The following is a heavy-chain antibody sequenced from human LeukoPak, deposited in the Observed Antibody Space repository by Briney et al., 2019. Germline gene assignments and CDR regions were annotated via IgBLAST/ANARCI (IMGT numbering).Heavy chain of an antibody. D-gene: IGHD3-22*01. Sequence: TLSLTCAVSGGSISSGGHSWSWIRQPPGRGLEWIGYISHSGSTYDNPSLKSRVTISVDRSKNQFSLKLSSVTAADTAVYYCARGFKRYYYDSSGANWFDPWGQGTLVTVSS. V-gene: IGHV4-30-2*01. CDR1: GGSISSGGHS. CDR2: ISHSGST. CDR3: ARGFKRYYYDSSGANWFDP. J-gene: IGHJ5*02.